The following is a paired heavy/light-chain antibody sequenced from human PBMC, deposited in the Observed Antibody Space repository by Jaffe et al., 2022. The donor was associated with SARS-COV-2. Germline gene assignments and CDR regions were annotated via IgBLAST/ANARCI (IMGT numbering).Light chain of an antibody. CDR2: ENN. J-gene: IGLJ3*02. CDR3: GTWDSSLSTWV. Sequence: QSVLTQPPSVSAAPGQKVTISCSGSSSNVEKNYVSWYQQLPGTAPKVLIYENNKRPSGVLDRFSGSKSGPSATLGITGLQTGDEADYYCGTWDSSLSTWVFGGGTKLTVL. V-gene: IGLV1-51*02. CDR1: SSNVEKNY.
Heavy chain of an antibody. CDR1: GFSINSRGVA. J-gene: IGHJ3*01. D-gene: IGHD3-10*01. Sequence: QITLKESGPTLVKPTQTLTVTCTFSGFSINSRGVAVGWIRQPPGKALEWLALIYWDDDKLYSPALKSRLTITKDTSKNQVVLRMTNMDPVDTATYYCVHSPGVITMVRGENGFDVWGQGTMVTVSS. V-gene: IGHV2-5*02. CDR3: VHSPGVITMVRGENGFDV. CDR2: IYWDDDK.